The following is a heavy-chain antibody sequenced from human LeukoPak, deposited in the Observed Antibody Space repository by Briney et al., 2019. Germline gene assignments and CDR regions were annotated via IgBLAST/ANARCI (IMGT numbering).Heavy chain of an antibody. CDR1: GGSISSYY. CDR2: IYYSGST. CDR3: ARRAYSSGFDYIDY. D-gene: IGHD6-19*01. J-gene: IGHJ4*02. Sequence: SETLSLTCTVSGGSISSYYWSWIRQPPGKRLELIGFIYYSGSTSYNPSLKSRVTISVDTSKSQFSLKLSSVIAADTAVYYCARRAYSSGFDYIDYWGQGTLVTVSS. V-gene: IGHV4-59*08.